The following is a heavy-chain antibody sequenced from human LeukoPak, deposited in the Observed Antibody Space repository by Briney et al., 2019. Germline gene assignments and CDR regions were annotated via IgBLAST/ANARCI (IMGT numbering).Heavy chain of an antibody. CDR3: ARDFRGSYPNARNFDY. V-gene: IGHV3-74*01. CDR1: GFTFSSYW. J-gene: IGHJ4*02. D-gene: IGHD1-26*01. CDR2: INTDGSST. Sequence: GGSLRLSCAASGFTFSSYWMHWVRQAPGKGLVWVSRINTDGSSTSYADSVKGRFTISRDNAKNTLYLQMNSLRAEDTAVYYCARDFRGSYPNARNFDYWGQGTLVTVSS.